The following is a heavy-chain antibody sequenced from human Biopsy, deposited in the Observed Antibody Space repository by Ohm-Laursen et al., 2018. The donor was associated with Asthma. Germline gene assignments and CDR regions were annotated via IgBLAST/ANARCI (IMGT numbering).Heavy chain of an antibody. Sequence: SLRLSCSASGFNVNSYTFSWVRQAPGKGLAWVFAVSHDDEYKDYADSVKGRFTISRDNSRNRLYLQINRLTVEDSAVYFCARQSGQDYGDSSGFDIWGQGTKVAVSS. CDR1: GFNVNSYT. CDR2: VSHDDEYK. J-gene: IGHJ3*02. D-gene: IGHD3-22*01. V-gene: IGHV3-30*04. CDR3: ARQSGQDYGDSSGFDI.